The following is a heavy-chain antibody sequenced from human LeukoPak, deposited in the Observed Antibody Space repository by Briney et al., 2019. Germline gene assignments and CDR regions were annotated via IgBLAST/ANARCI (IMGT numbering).Heavy chain of an antibody. V-gene: IGHV4-59*01. CDR2: IYYSGST. CDR1: GGSISSYY. CDR3: ASSYYDFWSGYSVDYYMDV. J-gene: IGHJ6*03. Sequence: SETLSLTCTVSGGSISSYYWSWIRQPPGKGLEWIGYIYYSGSTNYNPSLKSRVTISVDTSKNQFSLKLSSVTAADTAVYYCASSYYDFWSGYSVDYYMDVWGKGTTVTVYS. D-gene: IGHD3-3*01.